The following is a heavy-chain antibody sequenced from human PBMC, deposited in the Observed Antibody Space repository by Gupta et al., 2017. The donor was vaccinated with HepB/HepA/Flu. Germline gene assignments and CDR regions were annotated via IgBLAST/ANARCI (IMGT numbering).Heavy chain of an antibody. CDR1: GFTFSAYS. Sequence: EVQLVESGGVLVQPGGSLRLSCAASGFTFSAYSMSWVRQAPGKGLEWVSHISMTSAIYYADSVKGQFTISRDNAKNSLYLKMKSLKDEDTAVYYCARDNNWAFDFWGQGTLVTVSS. V-gene: IGHV3-48*02. CDR3: ARDNNWAFDF. D-gene: IGHD1-20*01. CDR2: ISMTSAI. J-gene: IGHJ4*02.